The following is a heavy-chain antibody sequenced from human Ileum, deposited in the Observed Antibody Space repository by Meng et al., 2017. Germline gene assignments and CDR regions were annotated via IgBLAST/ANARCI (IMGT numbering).Heavy chain of an antibody. J-gene: IGHJ5*02. Sequence: GGSLRLSCAASGFTFDDYAMHWVRQAPGKGLEWVSLISWDGGSTYYADSVKGRFTISRDNSKNSLYLQMNSLRAEDTALYYCAKGGWFGELKNLHWFDPWGQGTLVTVSS. CDR3: AKGGWFGELKNLHWFDP. V-gene: IGHV3-43D*03. CDR2: ISWDGGST. D-gene: IGHD3-10*01. CDR1: GFTFDDYA.